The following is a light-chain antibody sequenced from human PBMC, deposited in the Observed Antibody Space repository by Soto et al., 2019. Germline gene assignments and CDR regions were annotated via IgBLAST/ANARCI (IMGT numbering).Light chain of an antibody. CDR2: KAS. V-gene: IGKV1-5*03. Sequence: DIQMTQSPSTLSASVGDRVTITCRASQSIGNLLAWYQQKPGKAPKLLIYKASSLESGVPSRFSGSGSGTEFTLTITSLQPDDFATYYCQQYNSYSRTFGQGTKVEIK. J-gene: IGKJ1*01. CDR3: QQYNSYSRT. CDR1: QSIGNL.